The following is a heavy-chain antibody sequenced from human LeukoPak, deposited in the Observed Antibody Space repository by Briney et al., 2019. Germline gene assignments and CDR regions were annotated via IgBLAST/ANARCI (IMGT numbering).Heavy chain of an antibody. J-gene: IGHJ4*02. V-gene: IGHV3-21*01. CDR3: ATDGRSSGWYGFDY. Sequence: RAGGSLRLSCAASGFTFSTYSMNWVRQAPGKGLEWVSSITSPDGRMYYADSLKGRITISRDNARSTLYLQMNSLRAEDTAVYYCATDGRSSGWYGFDYWGQGILVTVSS. CDR1: GFTFSTYS. D-gene: IGHD6-19*01. CDR2: ITSPDGRM.